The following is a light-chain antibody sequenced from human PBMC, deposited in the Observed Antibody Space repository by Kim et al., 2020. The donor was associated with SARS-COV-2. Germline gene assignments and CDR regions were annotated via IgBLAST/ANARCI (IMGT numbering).Light chain of an antibody. V-gene: IGLV3-1*01. CDR2: QDS. Sequence: SYELTQPPSVSVSPGQTASITCSGDKLGDKYACXYQQKPGQSPVLVIYQDSKRPSGIPERFSGSNSGNTATLTISGTPAMDEADYYCQAWDSSTFYVFGT. J-gene: IGLJ1*01. CDR1: KLGDKY. CDR3: QAWDSSTFYV.